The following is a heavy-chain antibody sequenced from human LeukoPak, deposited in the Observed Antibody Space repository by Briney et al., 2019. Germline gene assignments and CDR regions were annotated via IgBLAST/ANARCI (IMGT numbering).Heavy chain of an antibody. Sequence: ASVKVSCKASGYTFTDDYVHWVRQAPGQGLEWMGWINPNSGGTNYAQKFQGRVTMTRDTSISTAYMELSRLRSDDTAVYYCARVNFGVVRKKPYWYFDLWGRGTLVTVSS. J-gene: IGHJ2*01. V-gene: IGHV1-2*02. CDR3: ARVNFGVVRKKPYWYFDL. D-gene: IGHD3-3*01. CDR2: INPNSGGT. CDR1: GYTFTDDY.